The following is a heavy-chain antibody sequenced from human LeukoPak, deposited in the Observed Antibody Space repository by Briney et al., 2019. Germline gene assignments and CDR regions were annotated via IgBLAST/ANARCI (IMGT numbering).Heavy chain of an antibody. CDR2: IKQDGSET. V-gene: IGHV3-7*01. D-gene: IGHD6-19*01. CDR1: GFTFRTYW. CDR3: ARGYSSPWDRAFDI. J-gene: IGHJ3*02. Sequence: GGSLRLSCVGSGFTFRTYWMNWVRQAPGKGLEWVANIKQDGSETYYVDSVKGRFTISRDNAKNSLYLQMNSLRVEDTAVYYCARGYSSPWDRAFDIWGQGTMVTVSS.